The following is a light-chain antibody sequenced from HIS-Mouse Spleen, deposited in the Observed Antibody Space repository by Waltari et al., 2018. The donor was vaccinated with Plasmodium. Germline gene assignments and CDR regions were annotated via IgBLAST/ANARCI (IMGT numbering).Light chain of an antibody. CDR1: ALPKQY. J-gene: IGLJ3*02. CDR3: QSADSSGTYWV. Sequence: SYELTQPPSVSVSPGQTARITCSGDALPKQYAYWYQQKPGQAPVLGIYKDSERPSGIPGRFSGASSGTNVTLTISGVQAEDEADYYCQSADSSGTYWVFGGGTKLTVL. V-gene: IGLV3-25*03. CDR2: KDS.